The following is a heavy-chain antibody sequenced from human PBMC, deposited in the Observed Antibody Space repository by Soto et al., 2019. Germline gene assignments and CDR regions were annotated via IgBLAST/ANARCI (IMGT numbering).Heavy chain of an antibody. V-gene: IGHV5-51*01. Sequence: GESLKISCKGSGYSFIDYWIGWVRQVPGKGLEWMGIIYPGDSNTRYSPSLQGQVTISVDKSISTAYLQWSSLKATDTAMYYCARHAYDFWSGHPNPRYYYGMDVWGQGTTVTVSS. CDR2: IYPGDSNT. D-gene: IGHD3-3*01. CDR1: GYSFIDYW. CDR3: ARHAYDFWSGHPNPRYYYGMDV. J-gene: IGHJ6*02.